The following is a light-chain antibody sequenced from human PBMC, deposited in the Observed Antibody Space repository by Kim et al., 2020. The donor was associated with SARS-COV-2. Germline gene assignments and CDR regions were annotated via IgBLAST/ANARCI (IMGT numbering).Light chain of an antibody. V-gene: IGLV3-1*01. CDR3: QAWDSSTAEV. CDR2: QDS. Sequence: VSPGQTASITFSGDKLGDKYACWYQQKPGQSPVLVIYQDSKRPSGIPERVSGSNSGNTATLTISGTQAMDEADYYCQAWDSSTAEVFGTGTKVTVL. J-gene: IGLJ1*01. CDR1: KLGDKY.